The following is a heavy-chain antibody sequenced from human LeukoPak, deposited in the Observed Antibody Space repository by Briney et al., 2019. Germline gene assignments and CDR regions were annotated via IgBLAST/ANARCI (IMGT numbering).Heavy chain of an antibody. D-gene: IGHD6-13*01. CDR3: AKDGYSILYYFDC. Sequence: GRSLRLSCAASGFTFDDYAMHWVRQAPGKGLEWVSGISWNSGSIGYADSVKGRFTISRDNAKNSLYLQMNSLRAEDTALYYCAKDGYSILYYFDCWGQGTLVTVSS. CDR2: ISWNSGSI. CDR1: GFTFDDYA. V-gene: IGHV3-9*01. J-gene: IGHJ4*02.